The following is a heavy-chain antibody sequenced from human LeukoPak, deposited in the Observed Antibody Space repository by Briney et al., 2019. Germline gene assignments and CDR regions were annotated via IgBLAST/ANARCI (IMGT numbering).Heavy chain of an antibody. J-gene: IGHJ4*02. CDR1: GFTFSSHW. D-gene: IGHD1-26*01. CDR3: ARAEVGATFDY. CDR2: INHSGST. V-gene: IGHV4-34*01. Sequence: PGGSLRLSCTASGFTFSSHWMTWVRQPPGKGLEWIGEINHSGSTNYNPSLKSRVTISVDTSKNQFSLKLSSVTAADTAVYYCARAEVGATFDYWGQGTLVTVSS.